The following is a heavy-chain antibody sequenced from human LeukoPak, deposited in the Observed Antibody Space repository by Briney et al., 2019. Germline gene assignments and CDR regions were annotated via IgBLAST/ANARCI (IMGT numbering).Heavy chain of an antibody. CDR3: AKRDTTNAFDI. D-gene: IGHD5-18*01. V-gene: IGHV3-30*18. J-gene: IGHJ3*02. CDR2: ISYDGSNK. Sequence: GGSLRLSCAASGFTFSSYGMHWVRQAPGKGLEWVAVISYDGSNKYYADSVKGRFTISRDNSKSTLYLQMNSLRAEDTAVYYCAKRDTTNAFDIWGQGTMVTVSS. CDR1: GFTFSSYG.